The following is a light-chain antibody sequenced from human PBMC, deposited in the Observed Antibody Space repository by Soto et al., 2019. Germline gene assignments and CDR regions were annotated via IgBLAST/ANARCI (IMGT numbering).Light chain of an antibody. J-gene: IGKJ1*01. CDR1: QSISIW. V-gene: IGKV1-5*01. Sequence: DIQMTQSPSTLSASVGDRVTITCRASQSISIWLAWYQQKPGKAPNILIYDASTLVSGVPSRFSGSGSGTEFPLTISSLQPEDFATYYGQQYIIYFSGTLGQGPKGDIK. CDR3: QQYIIYFSGT. CDR2: DAS.